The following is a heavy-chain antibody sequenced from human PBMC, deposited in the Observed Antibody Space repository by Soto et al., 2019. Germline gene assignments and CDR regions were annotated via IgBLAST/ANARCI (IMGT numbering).Heavy chain of an antibody. CDR1: GGSISSGGYY. Sequence: SETLSLTCTVSGGSISSGGYYWSWIRQHPGKGLEWIGYIYYSGSTYYNPSLKSRVTISVDTSKNQFSLKLSSVTAADTAVYYCARADLGYSSSYYFDYWGQGTLVTVSS. CDR3: ARADLGYSSSYYFDY. D-gene: IGHD6-6*01. J-gene: IGHJ4*02. CDR2: IYYSGST. V-gene: IGHV4-31*03.